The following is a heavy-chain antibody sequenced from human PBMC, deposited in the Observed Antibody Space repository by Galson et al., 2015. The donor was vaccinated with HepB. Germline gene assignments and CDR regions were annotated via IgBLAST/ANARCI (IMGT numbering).Heavy chain of an antibody. V-gene: IGHV1-18*04. CDR3: ARASRRYNWNDERGWGAFDI. J-gene: IGHJ3*02. Sequence: SVKVSCKASGGTFTSYGISWVRQAPGQGLEWMGWISAYNGNTNYAQKLQGRVTMTTDTSTSTAYMELRSLRSDDTAVYYCARASRRYNWNDERGWGAFDIWGQGTMVTVSS. CDR2: ISAYNGNT. D-gene: IGHD1-1*01. CDR1: GGTFTSYG.